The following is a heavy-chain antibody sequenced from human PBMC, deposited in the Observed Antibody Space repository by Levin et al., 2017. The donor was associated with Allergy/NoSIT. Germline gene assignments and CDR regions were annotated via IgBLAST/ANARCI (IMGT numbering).Heavy chain of an antibody. CDR2: ISYDGSNK. CDR3: ARGTSHSSGYLFDY. Sequence: SGGSLRLSCAASGFTFSSYAMHWVRQAPGKGLEWVAVISYDGSNKYYADSVKGRFTISRDNSKNTLYLQMNSLRAEDTAVYYCARGTSHSSGYLFDYWGQGTLVTVSS. V-gene: IGHV3-30-3*01. CDR1: GFTFSSYA. J-gene: IGHJ4*02. D-gene: IGHD3-22*01.